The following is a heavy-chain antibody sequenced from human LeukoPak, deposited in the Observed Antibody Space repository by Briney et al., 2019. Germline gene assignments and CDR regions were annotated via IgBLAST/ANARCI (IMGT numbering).Heavy chain of an antibody. J-gene: IGHJ5*02. V-gene: IGHV3-23*01. CDR2: ISGSGGST. D-gene: IGHD3-22*01. CDR1: GFTFSSYA. CDR3: AKESPYDSSGYNWFDP. Sequence: PGGSLRLSCAASGFTFSSYAMSWVRQAPGKGLEWVSAISGSGGSTYYADSVKGRFTISRDNSKNTLYLQMNSLRAEDTAVYYCAKESPYDSSGYNWFDPWGQGTLVTVSS.